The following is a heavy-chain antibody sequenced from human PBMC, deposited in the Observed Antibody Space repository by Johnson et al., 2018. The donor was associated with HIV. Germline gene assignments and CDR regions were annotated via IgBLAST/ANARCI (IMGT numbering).Heavy chain of an antibody. Sequence: VQLVESGGVLVQPGGSLRLSCAASGFTFSSYAMHWVRQAPGKGLEWVAVISYDGSNKYYGDSVKGRFTISRDNSKNMLFLQMNSLRAEDTAVYYCARGGVYKQFLAFDAFDIWGQGTMVTVSS. V-gene: IGHV3-30-3*01. D-gene: IGHD6-13*01. CDR2: ISYDGSNK. J-gene: IGHJ3*02. CDR1: GFTFSSYA. CDR3: ARGGVYKQFLAFDAFDI.